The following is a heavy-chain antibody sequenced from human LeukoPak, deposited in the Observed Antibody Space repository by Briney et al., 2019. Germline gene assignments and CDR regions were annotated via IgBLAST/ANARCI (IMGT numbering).Heavy chain of an antibody. CDR3: ARAPFSADSSATPPAFDI. J-gene: IGHJ3*02. CDR1: GFTFSSYW. D-gene: IGHD3-22*01. V-gene: IGHV3-7*05. CDR2: IKQDGSEK. Sequence: PGGSLRLSCAASGFTFSSYWMSWVRQAPGKGLEWVANIKQDGSEKFHLESVKGRFTISRDNAKSSLYLQMNSLRVDDTAVYYCARAPFSADSSATPPAFDIWGHGTMVTVSS.